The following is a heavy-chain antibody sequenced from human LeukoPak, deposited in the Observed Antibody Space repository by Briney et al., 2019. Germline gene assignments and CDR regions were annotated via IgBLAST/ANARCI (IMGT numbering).Heavy chain of an antibody. Sequence: SETLSLTCTVSGGSISSYYWSWIRQPPGKGLEWIGYIYYSGSTNYNPSLKGRVTISVDTSKNQFSLKLSSVTAADTAVYYCARTSFSYGHPYFQHWGQGTLVTVSS. J-gene: IGHJ1*01. CDR2: IYYSGST. V-gene: IGHV4-59*01. CDR3: ARTSFSYGHPYFQH. CDR1: GGSISSYY. D-gene: IGHD5-18*01.